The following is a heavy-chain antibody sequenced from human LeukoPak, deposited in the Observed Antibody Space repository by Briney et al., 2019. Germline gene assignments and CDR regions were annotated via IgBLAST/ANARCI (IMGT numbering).Heavy chain of an antibody. Sequence: SETLSLTCTVPGGSISSYYWSWIRQPPGKGLEWIGYIYYSGSTNYNPSLKSRVTISVDTSKNQFSLKLSSVTAADTAVYYCARLRNINFDYWGQGTLVTVSS. CDR1: GGSISSYY. V-gene: IGHV4-59*08. CDR3: ARLRNINFDY. CDR2: IYYSGST. J-gene: IGHJ4*02. D-gene: IGHD1-14*01.